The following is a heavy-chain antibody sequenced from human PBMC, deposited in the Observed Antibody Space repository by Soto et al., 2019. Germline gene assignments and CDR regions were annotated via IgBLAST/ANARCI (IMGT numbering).Heavy chain of an antibody. V-gene: IGHV1-69*01. CDR3: ARIPRYSYATSDPLDN. J-gene: IGHJ4*02. CDR1: GGTFNTYT. Sequence: QVHLVQSGSEVKKPGSSVTVSCKASGGTFNTYTFSWVRQAPGQGLEWMGSILPIMGSVNYAHDFRGRLSITADPSTTTAYMELTSLTSHDTAMYYCARIPRYSYATSDPLDNWSQGTLVTVSS. D-gene: IGHD2-15*01. CDR2: ILPIMGSV.